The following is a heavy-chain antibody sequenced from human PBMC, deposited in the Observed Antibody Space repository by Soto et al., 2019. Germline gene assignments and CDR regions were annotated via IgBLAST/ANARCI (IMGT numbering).Heavy chain of an antibody. CDR3: ATGRVYYGSEY. Sequence: QVQLQESGPGLVKPSETLSLTCTVSGGSIASYYWSWIRQSPGEGLEWIGYIYYSATTNYIGTTNPNPSLKTRLPISLDTTKNHFSLQLSSVTASDTAVYFCATGRVYYGSEYWGQGTLVTVSS. CDR2: IYYSATT. D-gene: IGHD3-10*01. J-gene: IGHJ4*02. V-gene: IGHV4-59*01. CDR1: GGSIASYY.